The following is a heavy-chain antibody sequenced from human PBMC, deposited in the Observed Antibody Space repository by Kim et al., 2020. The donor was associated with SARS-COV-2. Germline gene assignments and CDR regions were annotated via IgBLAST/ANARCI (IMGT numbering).Heavy chain of an antibody. CDR2: IIPILGIA. CDR1: GGTFSSYA. V-gene: IGHV1-69*04. D-gene: IGHD6-13*01. J-gene: IGHJ6*02. Sequence: SGKVSCKASGGTFSSYAISWVRQAPGQGLEWMGRIIPILGIANYAQKFQGRVTITADKSTSTAYMELSSLRSEDTAVYYCARGRYSSSWTPRGYGMDVWGQGTTVTVSS. CDR3: ARGRYSSSWTPRGYGMDV.